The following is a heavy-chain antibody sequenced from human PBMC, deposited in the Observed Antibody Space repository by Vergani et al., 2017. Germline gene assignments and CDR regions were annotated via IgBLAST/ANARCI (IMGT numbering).Heavy chain of an antibody. V-gene: IGHV4-34*01. D-gene: IGHD1-26*01. CDR2: INHSGST. Sequence: QVQLQQWGAGLLKPSETLSLTCAVYGGSFSGYYWSWIRQPPGKGLEWIGEINHSGSTNYNPSLKSRVTISVDTSKNQFSLKLSSVTAADTAAYYCAIYIVGAADYWGQGTLVTVSS. J-gene: IGHJ4*02. CDR3: AIYIVGAADY. CDR1: GGSFSGYY.